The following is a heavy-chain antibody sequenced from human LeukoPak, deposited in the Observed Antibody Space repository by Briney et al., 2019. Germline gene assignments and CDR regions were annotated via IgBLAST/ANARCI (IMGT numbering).Heavy chain of an antibody. V-gene: IGHV1-69*01. Sequence: ASVKVSCKASGGTFSSYAISWVRQAPGQGLEWMGGIIPIFGTANYAQKFQGRVTITADESTSTAYMELSSLRSEDTAVYYCAKSKNYYDSSGYYPVYYFDYWGQGTLVTVSS. CDR1: GGTFSSYA. CDR2: IIPIFGTA. CDR3: AKSKNYYDSSGYYPVYYFDY. D-gene: IGHD3-22*01. J-gene: IGHJ4*02.